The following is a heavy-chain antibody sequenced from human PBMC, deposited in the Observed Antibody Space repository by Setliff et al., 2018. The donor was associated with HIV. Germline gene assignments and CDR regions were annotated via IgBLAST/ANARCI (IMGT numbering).Heavy chain of an antibody. D-gene: IGHD6-13*01. Sequence: SETLSLTCTVSGGSISSGSYYWSWIRQPAGKGLEWIGHIYYSGSTYYNPSLKSRVTISVDTSKNQVSLRLSSVTVADTGVYYCARHRDPPGSRWIYYYYYMDLWGEGTTVTVSS. J-gene: IGHJ6*03. CDR2: IYYSGST. CDR1: GGSISSGSYY. V-gene: IGHV4-39*01. CDR3: ARHRDPPGSRWIYYYYYMDL.